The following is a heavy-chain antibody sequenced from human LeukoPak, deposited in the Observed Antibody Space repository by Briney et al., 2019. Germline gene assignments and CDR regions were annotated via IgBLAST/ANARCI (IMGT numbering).Heavy chain of an antibody. D-gene: IGHD2-15*01. CDR1: GFTFSSYS. J-gene: IGHJ4*02. CDR2: ISSSSSYI. V-gene: IGHV3-21*01. Sequence: GGSLRLSCAASGFTFSSYSMNWVRQAPGKGLEWVSSISSSSSYIYYADSVKGRFTISRDNAKNSLYLQMNSLRVEDTAVYYCARDRSTANGHCKGDYCYAELGRGQGTPVTVSS. CDR3: ARDRSTANGHCKGDYCYAELG.